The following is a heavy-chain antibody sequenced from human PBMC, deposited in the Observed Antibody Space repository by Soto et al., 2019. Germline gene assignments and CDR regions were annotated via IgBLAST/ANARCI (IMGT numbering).Heavy chain of an antibody. V-gene: IGHV3-23*01. CDR3: APSFRYFDN. D-gene: IGHD3-9*01. CDR1: GFTPTTTP. Sequence: GGSLRLSCAGSGFTPTTTPLSWFRQPPGKGLGWVTTISGTASRTYYVDSVKGRVFISRDNSKNTLTLQMNNLTLDDTAVYYCAPSFRYFDNWGQGTRVTVSS. CDR2: ISGTASRT. J-gene: IGHJ4*02.